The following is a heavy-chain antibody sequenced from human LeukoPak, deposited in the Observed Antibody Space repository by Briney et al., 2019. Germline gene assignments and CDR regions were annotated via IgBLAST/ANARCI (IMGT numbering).Heavy chain of an antibody. CDR2: INPNSGGT. CDR3: ARTWGDSGGYYYVECYFDY. J-gene: IGHJ4*02. Sequence: ASVKVSCKASGYTFTGYYMHWVRQAPGQGLEWMGWINPNSGGTNYAQKFQGRVTMTRDTSISTAYMELSRLRSDDTAVYYCARTWGDSGGYYYVECYFDYWGQGTLVTVSS. CDR1: GYTFTGYY. V-gene: IGHV1-2*02. D-gene: IGHD3-22*01.